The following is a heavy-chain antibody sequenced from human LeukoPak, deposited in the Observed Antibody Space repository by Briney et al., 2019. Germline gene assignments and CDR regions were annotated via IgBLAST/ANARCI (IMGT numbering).Heavy chain of an antibody. CDR1: GYPFNNYD. J-gene: IGHJ4*02. CDR2: MNPHSGKT. V-gene: IGHV1-8*01. CDR3: ARADTLLWFGELSV. Sequence: ASVKVSCKASGYPFNNYDINWVRQATGQGLEWMGWMNPHSGKTGYAQNFQGRGTMTRDTSISTAYMELSSLRSEDTAVYYCARADTLLWFGELSVWGQGTLVTVSS. D-gene: IGHD3-10*01.